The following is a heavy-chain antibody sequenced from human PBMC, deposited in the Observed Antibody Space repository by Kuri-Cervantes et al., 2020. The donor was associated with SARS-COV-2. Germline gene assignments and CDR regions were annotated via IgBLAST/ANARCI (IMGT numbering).Heavy chain of an antibody. Sequence: GGSLRLSCAASGFTFSSYAMSWVRQAPGKGLEWVSAISGSGGSTYYADSVKGRLTIPRDNSKNTLYLQMNSLRAEDTAVYYCARRYCSSTSCYGDYWGQGTLVTVSS. V-gene: IGHV3-23*01. CDR2: ISGSGGST. CDR1: GFTFSSYA. D-gene: IGHD2-2*01. J-gene: IGHJ4*02. CDR3: ARRYCSSTSCYGDY.